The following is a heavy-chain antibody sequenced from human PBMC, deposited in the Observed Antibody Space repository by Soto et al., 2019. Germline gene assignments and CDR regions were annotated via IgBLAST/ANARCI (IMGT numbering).Heavy chain of an antibody. CDR1: GYTFTGYY. D-gene: IGHD1-26*01. V-gene: IGHV1-2*02. Sequence: ASVKVSCKASGYTFTGYYMHWVRQAPGQGLEWMGWINPNSGGTNYAQKFQGRVTMTRDTSISTAYMELSRLRSDDTAVYYCEGNLVGATELDYWGKGTLVTVS. CDR3: EGNLVGATELDY. J-gene: IGHJ4*02. CDR2: INPNSGGT.